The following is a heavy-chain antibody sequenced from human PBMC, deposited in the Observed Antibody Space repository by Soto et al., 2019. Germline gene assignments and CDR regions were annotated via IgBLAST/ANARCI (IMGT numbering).Heavy chain of an antibody. CDR1: GGSISNYY. CDR3: ARGDTEHDY. CDR2: IYYSGST. J-gene: IGHJ4*02. V-gene: IGHV4-59*01. Sequence: SETLSLTCTVSGGSISNYYWSWIRQPPGKGLEWIGYIYYSGSTNYNPSLNSRITISVDTSKNQFSLKLSSVTAADTAVYYCARGDTEHDYWGLGTLVTVSS.